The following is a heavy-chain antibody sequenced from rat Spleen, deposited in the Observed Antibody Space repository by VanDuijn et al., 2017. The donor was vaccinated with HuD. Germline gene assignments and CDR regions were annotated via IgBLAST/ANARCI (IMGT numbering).Heavy chain of an antibody. J-gene: IGHJ4*01. CDR1: GYSITSNYR. CDR2: INNAGST. CDR3: ARTNSPYYYIMDA. V-gene: IGHV3-3*01. Sequence: EVQLQESGPGLVKPSQSLSLTCSVTGYSITSNYRWNWIRSFPGHKLEWMGYINNAGSTNYNPSLKSRISITRDTSKNQFFLQVNSVTTEDSATYYCARTNSPYYYIMDAWGQGASVTVSS.